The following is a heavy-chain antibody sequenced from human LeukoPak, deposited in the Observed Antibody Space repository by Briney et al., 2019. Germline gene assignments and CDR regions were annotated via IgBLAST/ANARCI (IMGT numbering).Heavy chain of an antibody. D-gene: IGHD5-18*01. CDR1: GGSINSYY. CDR3: ARDDVDTPTFDY. CDR2: IYISGST. V-gene: IGHV4-4*07. J-gene: IGHJ4*02. Sequence: SETLSLTCTVSGGSINSYYWSWIRQPAGKGLEWIGRIYISGSTDYNPSLKSRVTMSVDTSKNQLSLKLNSVTAADTAVYYCARDDVDTPTFDYWGQGTLVTVSS.